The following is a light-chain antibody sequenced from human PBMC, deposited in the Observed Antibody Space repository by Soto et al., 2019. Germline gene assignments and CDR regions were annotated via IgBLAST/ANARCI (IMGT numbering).Light chain of an antibody. V-gene: IGKV3-20*01. Sequence: EIVLTQSPGTLSLSPGERATLSCRASQSVSSNNLAWYQQRPGQAPRVVIYGASTRANGIPERFSGSGSGTDFPLTISRLGPEDFAVYYFQQYGRSPFTFGPGTKVDIK. CDR2: GAS. CDR3: QQYGRSPFT. J-gene: IGKJ3*01. CDR1: QSVSSNN.